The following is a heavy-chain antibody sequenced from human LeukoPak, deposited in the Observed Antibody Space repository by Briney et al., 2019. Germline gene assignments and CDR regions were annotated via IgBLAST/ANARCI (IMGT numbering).Heavy chain of an antibody. CDR3: ARRRGGWYPPDY. CDR1: GGSISTSNYY. D-gene: IGHD6-19*01. V-gene: IGHV4-39*07. CDR2: IFYSGST. Sequence: PSETLSLTCTVSGGSISTSNYYWGWIRQPPGKGLEWIGNIFYSGSTYYSPTLKSRVTISVDTSKNQFSLKLSSVTAADTAVYYCARRRGGWYPPDYWGQGTLVTVSS. J-gene: IGHJ4*02.